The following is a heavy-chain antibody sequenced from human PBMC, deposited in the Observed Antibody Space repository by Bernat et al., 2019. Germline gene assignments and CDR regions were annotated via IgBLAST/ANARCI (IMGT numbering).Heavy chain of an antibody. Sequence: EVQLVETGGGLIQPGGSLRLSCAASGFSVSSNYMSWVRQAPGKGLEWVSVIYSGGTTYYADSVKGRFTVSREDSKNTLYLQMSSMRVEDTAVYYCARGAVYASSWYSSPFDYWGQGTLVTVSS. CDR3: ARGAVYASSWYSSPFDY. V-gene: IGHV3-53*02. CDR1: GFSVSSNY. CDR2: IYSGGTT. D-gene: IGHD6-13*01. J-gene: IGHJ4*02.